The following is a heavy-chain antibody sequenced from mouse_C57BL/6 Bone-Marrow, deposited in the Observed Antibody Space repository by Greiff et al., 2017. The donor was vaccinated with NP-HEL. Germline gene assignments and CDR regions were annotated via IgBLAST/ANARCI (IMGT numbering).Heavy chain of an antibody. CDR2: ISSGGSYT. V-gene: IGHV5-6*01. CDR3: ARDYG. J-gene: IGHJ3*01. D-gene: IGHD1-1*01. Sequence: EVMLVESGGDLVKPGGSLKLSCAASGFTFSSYGMSWVRQTPDKRLEWVATISSGGSYTYYPDSVKGRFTISRDNAKNTLYLQMSSLKSEDTAMYYCARDYGWGQGTLVTVSA. CDR1: GFTFSSYG.